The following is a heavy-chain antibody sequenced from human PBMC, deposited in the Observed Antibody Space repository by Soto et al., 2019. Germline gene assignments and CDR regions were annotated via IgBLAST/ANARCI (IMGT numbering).Heavy chain of an antibody. Sequence: SETLSLTCSVSGGSVRDYFWTWIRQSPGRGLEWIGYISSSGTVKYNSSLKRRVTISLDRSRNQFSLKLSSVTAADTAVYFCARDRKLELPGNYYYYGMDVWGQGITVTVSS. CDR1: GGSVRDYF. D-gene: IGHD3-10*01. V-gene: IGHV4-59*02. CDR2: ISSSGTV. CDR3: ARDRKLELPGNYYYYGMDV. J-gene: IGHJ6*02.